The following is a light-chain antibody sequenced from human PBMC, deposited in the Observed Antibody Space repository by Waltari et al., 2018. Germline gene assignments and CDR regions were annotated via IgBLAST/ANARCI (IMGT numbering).Light chain of an antibody. CDR2: YAS. V-gene: IGKV6-21*02. CDR1: QSIGRS. Sequence: EIVLTHSPDFQSVTPKEKGTITCRASQSIGRSLHWYQRKPGQSPNLLIKYASQSISGVPSRFSGSGSGTDFTLTITSLEAEDAATYFCHQSSKLPITFGQGTRLEI. CDR3: HQSSKLPIT. J-gene: IGKJ5*01.